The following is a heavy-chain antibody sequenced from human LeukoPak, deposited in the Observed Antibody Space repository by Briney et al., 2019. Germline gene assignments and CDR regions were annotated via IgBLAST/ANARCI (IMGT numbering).Heavy chain of an antibody. CDR2: INPSGGST. CDR3: ARVTYYYDSSGYPHDY. V-gene: IGHV1-46*01. Sequence: ASVKVSCKASGYTFTSYYMHWVRQAPGQGLEWMGIINPSGGSTSYAQKFQGRVTMTRDTSISTAYMELSRLRSDDTAVYYCARVTYYYDSSGYPHDYWGQGTLVTVSS. J-gene: IGHJ4*02. CDR1: GYTFTSYY. D-gene: IGHD3-22*01.